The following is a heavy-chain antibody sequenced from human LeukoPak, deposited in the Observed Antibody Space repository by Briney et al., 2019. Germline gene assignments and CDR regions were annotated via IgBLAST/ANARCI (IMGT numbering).Heavy chain of an antibody. J-gene: IGHJ3*01. CDR2: VSYTGRA. Sequence: PLQTLSLTCTVSVGSLSGHYWSCIRQPPGQRLEWIGDVSYTGRAKYNTSLQSRVTISIDTSKRQCSLKLSNLTPADTAVYACARLLDNDISGDPGTFDVWGQGTTVIVSS. CDR1: VGSLSGHY. D-gene: IGHD3-22*01. CDR3: ARLLDNDISGDPGTFDV. V-gene: IGHV4-59*11.